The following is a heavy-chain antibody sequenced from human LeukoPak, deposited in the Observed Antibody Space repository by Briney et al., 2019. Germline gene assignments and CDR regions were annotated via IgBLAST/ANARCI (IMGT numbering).Heavy chain of an antibody. Sequence: SETLSLTCTVSGGSISSSLYYWGWIRQPPGKGLEWIGYIYESGNTNYSPSLKSRLTISVDTSKNQFSLKLRSVTAADTAVYYCATLAVSDTRGPHYYYYYMDVWGKGTTVTVSS. CDR2: IYESGNT. J-gene: IGHJ6*03. CDR1: GGSISSSLYY. V-gene: IGHV4-61*05. CDR3: ATLAVSDTRGPHYYYYYMDV. D-gene: IGHD6-19*01.